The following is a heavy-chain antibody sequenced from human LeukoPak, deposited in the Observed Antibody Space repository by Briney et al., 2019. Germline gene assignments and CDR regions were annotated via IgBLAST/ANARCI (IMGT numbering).Heavy chain of an antibody. V-gene: IGHV3-7*01. CDR3: ARGEGFWSGYWYVYYYYGMDV. D-gene: IGHD3-3*01. J-gene: IGHJ6*02. CDR2: IKQDGSEK. Sequence: GGSLRLSCAASGFTFSSYWMSWVRQAPGKGLQWVANIKQDGSEKYYVDSVKGRFTISRDNAKNSLYLQMNSLRAEDTAVYYCARGEGFWSGYWYVYYYYGMDVWGQGTTVTVSS. CDR1: GFTFSSYW.